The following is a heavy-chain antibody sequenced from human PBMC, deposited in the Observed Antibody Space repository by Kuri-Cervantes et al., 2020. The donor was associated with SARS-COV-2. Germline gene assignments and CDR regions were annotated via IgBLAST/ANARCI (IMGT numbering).Heavy chain of an antibody. CDR3: ATDFAVFGSGGSCCLH. D-gene: IGHD2-15*01. CDR1: GYTFTSYG. J-gene: IGHJ4*02. V-gene: IGHV1-18*01. Sequence: ASVKVSCKASGYTFTSYGISWVRQAPGQGLEWMRWISAYNGSTNYAQKLQGRVTMTTVTSTSTAYMELRSLRSDDTAVYYCATDFAVFGSGGSCCLHWGQGTLVTVSS. CDR2: ISAYNGST.